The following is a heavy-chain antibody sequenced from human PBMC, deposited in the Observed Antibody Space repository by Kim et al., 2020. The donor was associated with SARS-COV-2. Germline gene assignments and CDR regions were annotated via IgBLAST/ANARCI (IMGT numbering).Heavy chain of an antibody. J-gene: IGHJ4*02. Sequence: GGSLRLSCAASGFTFTTSVMAWVRQAPGKGLEWVSAVTGSGSSTYYADSVKGRFTISRDNSKNTLYLQMNSLRAEDTAVYYCTKGQVMPTAFDYWGQGTLVTVSS. CDR3: TKGQVMPTAFDY. V-gene: IGHV3-23*01. CDR2: VTGSGSST. CDR1: GFTFTTSV. D-gene: IGHD2-21*02.